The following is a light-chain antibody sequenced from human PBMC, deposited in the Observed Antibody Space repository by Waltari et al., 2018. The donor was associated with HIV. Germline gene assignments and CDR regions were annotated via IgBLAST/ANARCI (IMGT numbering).Light chain of an antibody. V-gene: IGLV1-51*02. CDR3: GTWDISLSAWV. CDR1: NSNIGHTY. J-gene: IGLJ3*02. Sequence: QSVLTQPPSVSAAPGQAVTISCSGSNSNIGHTYVSWYQQLSGTAPRLLNYENEKRPSGIPDRVSGSKSGTSATLGITGLQAGDEADDFCGTWDISLSAWVFGGGTKLTVV. CDR2: ENE.